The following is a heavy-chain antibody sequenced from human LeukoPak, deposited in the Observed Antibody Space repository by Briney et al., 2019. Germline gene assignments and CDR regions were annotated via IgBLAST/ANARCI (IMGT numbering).Heavy chain of an antibody. J-gene: IGHJ6*02. CDR3: ARRYHWGYYYYGMDV. Sequence: GGSLRLSCAASGFTFSNAWMSWVRQAPGKGLEWVSSISSSSSYIYYADSVKGRFTISRDNAKNSLYLQMNSLRAEDTAVYYCARRYHWGYYYYGMDVWGQGTTVTVSS. D-gene: IGHD1-1*01. V-gene: IGHV3-21*01. CDR2: ISSSSSYI. CDR1: GFTFSNAW.